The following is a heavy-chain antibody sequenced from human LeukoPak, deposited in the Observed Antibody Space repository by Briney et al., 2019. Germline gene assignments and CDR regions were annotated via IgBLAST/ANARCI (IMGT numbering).Heavy chain of an antibody. CDR2: ISGSGETT. J-gene: IGHJ4*02. V-gene: IGHV3-23*01. Sequence: GGSLRLSCAASGFTFGSFSMSWVRQAPGKGLEWVSVISGSGETTFYADSVRGRFTISRDNAKNTLYLQMNSLRAEDTAVYYCAKDLLRKEYFFDYWGQGTLVTVSS. CDR3: AKDLLRKEYFFDY. D-gene: IGHD3-10*01. CDR1: GFTFGSFS.